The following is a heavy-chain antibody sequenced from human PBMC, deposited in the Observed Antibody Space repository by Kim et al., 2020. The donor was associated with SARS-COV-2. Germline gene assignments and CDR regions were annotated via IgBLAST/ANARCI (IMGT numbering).Heavy chain of an antibody. V-gene: IGHV3-33*01. Sequence: SNKYYADSVKGRFAISRDNSKNTLYLQMNSLGAEDTAVYYCARDASGPDYWGQGTLVTVSS. D-gene: IGHD3-3*01. CDR3: ARDASGPDY. CDR2: SNK. J-gene: IGHJ4*02.